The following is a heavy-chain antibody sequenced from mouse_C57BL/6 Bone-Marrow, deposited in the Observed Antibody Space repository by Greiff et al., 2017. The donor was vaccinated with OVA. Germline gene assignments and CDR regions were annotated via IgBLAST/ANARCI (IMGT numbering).Heavy chain of an antibody. Sequence: DVHLVESGGGLVKPGGSLKLSCAASGFTFSDYGMHWVRQAPEKGLEWVAYISSGSSTIYYADTVKGRFTISRDNAKNTLFLQMTSLRSEDTAMYYCARLERRGFDYWGQGTTLTVSS. CDR2: ISSGSSTI. J-gene: IGHJ2*01. CDR1: GFTFSDYG. CDR3: ARLERRGFDY. V-gene: IGHV5-17*01.